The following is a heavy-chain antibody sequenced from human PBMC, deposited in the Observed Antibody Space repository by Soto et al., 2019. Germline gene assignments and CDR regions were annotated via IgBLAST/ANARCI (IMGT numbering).Heavy chain of an antibody. CDR1: GFTVSSNY. CDR3: ASSPYSSSPGYYYYGMDV. V-gene: IGHV3-53*01. CDR2: IYSGGST. D-gene: IGHD6-6*01. Sequence: PGGSLRLSCAASGFTVSSNYMSWVRQAPGKGLEWVSVIYSGGSTYYADSVKGRFTISRDNSKNTLYLQMNSLRAEDTAVYYCASSPYSSSPGYYYYGMDVWGQGTTVTVSS. J-gene: IGHJ6*02.